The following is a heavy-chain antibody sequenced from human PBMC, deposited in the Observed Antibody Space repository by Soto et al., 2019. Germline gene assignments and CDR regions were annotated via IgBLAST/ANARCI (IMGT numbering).Heavy chain of an antibody. J-gene: IGHJ6*02. CDR2: IKSKTDGGTT. D-gene: IGHD5-12*01. Sequence: GGSLRLSCAASGFTFSNAWMNWVRQAPGKGLEWVGRIKSKTDGGTTDYAAPVKGRFTISRDDSKNTLYLQMNSLKTEDTAVYYCTTAFEWLRLSYYYGMDVWGQGTTVTVSS. CDR3: TTAFEWLRLSYYYGMDV. V-gene: IGHV3-15*07. CDR1: GFTFSNAW.